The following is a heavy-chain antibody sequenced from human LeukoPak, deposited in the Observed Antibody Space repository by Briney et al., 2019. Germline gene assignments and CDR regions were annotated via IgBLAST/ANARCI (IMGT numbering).Heavy chain of an antibody. J-gene: IGHJ6*03. V-gene: IGHV1-69*05. D-gene: IGHD1-26*01. Sequence: SVKVSCKASGGTFSSYAISWVRQARGQGLEWMGGIIPIFGTANYAQKFQGRVTITTDESTSTAYMELSSLRSEDTAVYYCARVVGAGTPDYYYYYYMDVWGKGTTVTVSS. CDR1: GGTFSSYA. CDR2: IIPIFGTA. CDR3: ARVVGAGTPDYYYYYYMDV.